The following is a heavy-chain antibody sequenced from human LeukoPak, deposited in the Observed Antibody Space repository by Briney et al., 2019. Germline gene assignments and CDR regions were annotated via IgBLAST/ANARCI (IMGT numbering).Heavy chain of an antibody. Sequence: ASVKVSYKASGYTSTSYAMHWVRQAPGQRLEWMGWINAGNGNTKYSQKFQGRVTITRDTSASTAYMELSSLRSEDTAVYYCASLLLWFGDVDIWGQGTMVTVSS. CDR3: ASLLLWFGDVDI. J-gene: IGHJ3*02. CDR1: GYTSTSYA. V-gene: IGHV1-3*01. D-gene: IGHD3-10*01. CDR2: INAGNGNT.